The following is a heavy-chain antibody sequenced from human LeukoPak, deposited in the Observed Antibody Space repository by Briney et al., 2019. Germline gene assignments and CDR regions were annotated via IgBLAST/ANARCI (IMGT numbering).Heavy chain of an antibody. Sequence: GGALKISWKGSGCIFTSYWIGGVRQMPGKGLEWMGIIYPGESDTRYSPSFQGQVTISADTSISTAYLQWSSLKASDTAMYYCARSGSGLYHFDYWGQGTLVTVSS. CDR3: ARSGSGLYHFDY. D-gene: IGHD3-10*01. CDR1: GCIFTSYW. CDR2: IYPGESDT. J-gene: IGHJ4*02. V-gene: IGHV5-51*01.